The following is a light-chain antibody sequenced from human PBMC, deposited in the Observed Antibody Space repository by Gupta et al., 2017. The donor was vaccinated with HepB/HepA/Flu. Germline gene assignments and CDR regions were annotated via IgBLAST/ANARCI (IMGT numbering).Light chain of an antibody. CDR1: NSNIGRYNF. Sequence: QSALPQPASVSGSPGHSIPLSCPGTNSNIGRYNFVSWYQQHPGKAPKLAVYDFSNRPPGVSTRFSGSKSGNTASLTISGLQAEDEADYYCSSYTTSSTYVFGTGTKVTVL. CDR2: DFS. J-gene: IGLJ1*01. CDR3: SSYTTSSTYV. V-gene: IGLV2-14*03.